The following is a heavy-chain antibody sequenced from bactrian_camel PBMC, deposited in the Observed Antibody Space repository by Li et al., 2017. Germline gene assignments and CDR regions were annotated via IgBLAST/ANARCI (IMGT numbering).Heavy chain of an antibody. D-gene: IGHD1*01. V-gene: IGHV3S54*01. CDR2: IYTINQMT. CDR1: YSDRTLT. Sequence: QLVESGGGSVQAGGSLRLACAGYSDRTLTLAWFRQAPGKQREGVGKIYTINQMTTYADSVKGRFTIAQDNAKNVMYLQMNSLKEEDTGMYYCAADAPWVRECVVRRTPELGIRGQGTQVTVS. J-gene: IGHJ4*01.